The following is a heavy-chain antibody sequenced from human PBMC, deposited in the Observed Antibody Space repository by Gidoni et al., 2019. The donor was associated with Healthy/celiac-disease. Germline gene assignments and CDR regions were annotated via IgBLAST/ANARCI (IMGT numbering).Heavy chain of an antibody. J-gene: IGHJ4*02. CDR3: ASSLNTGYYDSSGYSMSFDY. CDR1: GGTFSSYA. D-gene: IGHD3-22*01. CDR2: IIPILGIA. V-gene: IGHV1-69*04. Sequence: QVQLVQSGAEVKKPGSSVTVSCKASGGTFSSYAISWVRQAPGQGLEWMGRIIPILGIANYAQKFQGRVTITADKSTSTAYMELSSLRSEDTAVYYCASSLNTGYYDSSGYSMSFDYWGQGTLVTVSS.